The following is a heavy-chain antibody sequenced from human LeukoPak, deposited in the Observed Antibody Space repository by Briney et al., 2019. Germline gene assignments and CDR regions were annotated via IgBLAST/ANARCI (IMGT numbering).Heavy chain of an antibody. CDR3: ARESHYYDSSGYSSWMFDY. CDR1: GGSISSGDYY. J-gene: IGHJ4*02. CDR2: IYYSGST. V-gene: IGHV4-30-4*08. Sequence: SETLSLTCTVSGGSISSGDYYWSWIRQPQGKGLEWIGYIYYSGSTYYNPSLKSRVTISVDTSKNQFSLKLSSVTAADTAVYYCARESHYYDSSGYSSWMFDYWGQGILVTVSS. D-gene: IGHD3-22*01.